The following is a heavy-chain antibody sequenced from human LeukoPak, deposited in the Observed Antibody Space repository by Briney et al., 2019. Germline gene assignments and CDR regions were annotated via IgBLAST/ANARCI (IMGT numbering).Heavy chain of an antibody. D-gene: IGHD2-2*01. V-gene: IGHV1-69*04. CDR3: ASHQEGIFDY. J-gene: IGHJ4*02. Sequence: GSSVKVSCKASGGTFSSYAISWVRQAPGQGLGWMGRIIPILGIANYAQKFQGRVTITADKSTSTAYMELSSLRSEDTAVYYCASHQEGIFDYWGQGTLVTVSS. CDR2: IIPILGIA. CDR1: GGTFSSYA.